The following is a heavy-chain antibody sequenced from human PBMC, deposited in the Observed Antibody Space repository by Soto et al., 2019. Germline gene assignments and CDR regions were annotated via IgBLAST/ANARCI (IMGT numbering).Heavy chain of an antibody. CDR3: AQMWFGELWHGMDV. J-gene: IGHJ6*02. CDR2: IIPILDVA. CDR1: GGDFLSYT. V-gene: IGHV1-69*02. Sequence: QLVQSGAEVKKPGSSVKVSCKASGGDFLSYTISWVRQAPGQGPEWMGTIIPILDVAKNAQKFQGRVAITADTATSTVYMELRSLRSDDTAVYYCAQMWFGELWHGMDVWGQGTTITVSS. D-gene: IGHD3-10*01.